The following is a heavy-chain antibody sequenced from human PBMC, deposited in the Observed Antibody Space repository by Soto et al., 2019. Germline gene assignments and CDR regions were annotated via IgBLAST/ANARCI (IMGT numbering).Heavy chain of an antibody. CDR3: ARDETITTPAGGY. V-gene: IGHV1-18*01. CDR1: GYTVTTYG. D-gene: IGHD1-1*01. CDR2: ISAYNGNT. J-gene: IGHJ4*02. Sequence: QVQLVQSGTEVKQRGASVKVSCKASGYTVTTYGSKWVRQAPEQGLEWMGWISAYNGNTNYAQNLQGRVTMTTDTSTSTAYMELRSLRSDDTAVYYCARDETITTPAGGYWGQGTLVTVSS.